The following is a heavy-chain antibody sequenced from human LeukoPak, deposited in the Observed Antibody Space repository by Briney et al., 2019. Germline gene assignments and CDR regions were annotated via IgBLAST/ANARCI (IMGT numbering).Heavy chain of an antibody. J-gene: IGHJ4*02. CDR1: GFTFSSYS. Sequence: GGSLRLSCAASGFTFSSYSMNWVRQAPGKGLEWVSSISSSSSYIYYADSVKGRFTIPRDNAKNSLYLQMNSLRAEDTAVYYCARFSSSYYDSSGADYWGQGTLVTVSS. CDR3: ARFSSSYYDSSGADY. D-gene: IGHD3-22*01. CDR2: ISSSSSYI. V-gene: IGHV3-21*01.